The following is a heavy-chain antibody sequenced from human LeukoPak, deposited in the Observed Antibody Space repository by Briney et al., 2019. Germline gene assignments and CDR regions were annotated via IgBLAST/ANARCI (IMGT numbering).Heavy chain of an antibody. J-gene: IGHJ3*02. CDR1: GFTFSSYN. CDR3: ARAKYYYDFPPAFDI. Sequence: GGSLRLSCAASGFTFSSYNMNWVRQAPGKGLEWLLYISSSGSPIYYADSVKGRFTISRDNAKNSLYLQMNSLRAEDTAVYYCARAKYYYDFPPAFDIWGQGTMVTVS. D-gene: IGHD3-22*01. CDR2: ISSSGSPI. V-gene: IGHV3-48*01.